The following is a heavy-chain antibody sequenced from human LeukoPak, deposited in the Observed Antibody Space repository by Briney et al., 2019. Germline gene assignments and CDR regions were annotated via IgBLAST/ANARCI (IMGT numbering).Heavy chain of an antibody. D-gene: IGHD3-3*02. CDR1: GGTFSSYA. J-gene: IGHJ4*02. CDR3: ARDRIFGVVSDPSPGGY. V-gene: IGHV1-69*13. CDR2: IIPIFGTA. Sequence: SVKVSCKASGGTFSSYAIIWVRQAPGQGLEWMGGIIPIFGTANYAQKFQGRVTITADESTSTAYMELSSLRSEDTAVYYCARDRIFGVVSDPSPGGYWGQGTLVTVSS.